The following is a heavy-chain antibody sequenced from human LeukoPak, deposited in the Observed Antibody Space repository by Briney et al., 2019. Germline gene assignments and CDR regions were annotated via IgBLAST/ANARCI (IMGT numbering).Heavy chain of an antibody. CDR3: ARASAYGAYFDY. CDR2: ISSSGSTI. CDR1: GFTFSSYE. J-gene: IGHJ4*02. V-gene: IGHV3-48*03. D-gene: IGHD4-17*01. Sequence: GGSQRLSCAASGFTFSSYEMNWVRQAPGKGLEWVSYISSSGSTIYYADSVKGRFTISRDNAKNSLYLQMNSLRAEDTAVYYCARASAYGAYFDYWGQGTLVTVSS.